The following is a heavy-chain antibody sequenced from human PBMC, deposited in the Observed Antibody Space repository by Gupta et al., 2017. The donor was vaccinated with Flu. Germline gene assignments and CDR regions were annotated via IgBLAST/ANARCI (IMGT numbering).Heavy chain of an antibody. V-gene: IGHV3-30*18. D-gene: IGHD3-3*02. Sequence: QERVVESGGGVVQPGTSLRLSCAGSGFRFSNYGMHWVRQAPGKGLEWVAGISHDGSKNYHADSVKGRFTISRDNSKNTLYLQMSGLRTEDKAVYYCAKDWRWNNNIYGMNVWGQGTTVTVSS. CDR2: ISHDGSKN. J-gene: IGHJ6*01. CDR3: AKDWRWNNNIYGMNV. CDR1: GFRFSNYG.